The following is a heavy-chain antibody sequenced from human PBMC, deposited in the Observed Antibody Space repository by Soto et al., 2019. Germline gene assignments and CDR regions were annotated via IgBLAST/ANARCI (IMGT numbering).Heavy chain of an antibody. J-gene: IGHJ4*02. CDR1: GFTFSSYG. Sequence: GGSLRLSCAASGFTFSSYGMHWVRQAPGKGLERVAVIWYDGSNKYYADSVKGRFTISRDNSKNTLYLQMNSLRAEDTAVYYCARREDGMNGWGSPFDYWGQGTLVAVSS. V-gene: IGHV3-33*01. D-gene: IGHD3-10*01. CDR3: ARREDGMNGWGSPFDY. CDR2: IWYDGSNK.